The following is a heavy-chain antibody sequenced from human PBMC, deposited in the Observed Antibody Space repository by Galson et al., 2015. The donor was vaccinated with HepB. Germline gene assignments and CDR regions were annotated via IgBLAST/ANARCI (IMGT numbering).Heavy chain of an antibody. CDR2: INPSGGRT. CDR3: ATIREGYCITTSCKADDFDI. V-gene: IGHV1-46*01. D-gene: IGHD2-2*01. Sequence: SVKVSCKASGYTFSTYYIHWVRQAPGQGLEWMGIINPSGGRTTYAQKFQDRVTMTRDTSTSTVHMELSSLRSADTAVNYCATIREGYCITTSCKADDFDIWGQGTMVTVSS. CDR1: GYTFSTYY. J-gene: IGHJ3*02.